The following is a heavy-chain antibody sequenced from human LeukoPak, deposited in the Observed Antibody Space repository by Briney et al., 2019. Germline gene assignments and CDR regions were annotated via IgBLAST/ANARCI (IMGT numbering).Heavy chain of an antibody. Sequence: SETLSLTCTVSGGSVSYYYWSWIRQPPGKGLEWIGYIYYSGSTNYNPSLKSRVTISVVTSKNQFSLKLNSVTAADTAVYYCAREHLPPYGSGSTAHAFDIWGQGTMVTVSS. CDR1: GGSVSYYY. V-gene: IGHV4-59*02. CDR2: IYYSGST. J-gene: IGHJ3*02. D-gene: IGHD3-10*01. CDR3: AREHLPPYGSGSTAHAFDI.